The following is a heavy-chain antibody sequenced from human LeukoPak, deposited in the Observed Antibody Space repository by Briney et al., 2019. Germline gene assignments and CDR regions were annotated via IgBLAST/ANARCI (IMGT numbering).Heavy chain of an antibody. CDR1: RFTFSNYA. D-gene: IGHD4-17*01. V-gene: IGHV3-23*01. J-gene: IGHJ4*02. Sequence: GGSLRLSCAASRFTFSNYAMNWVRQAPGKGLEWVSIISRSRSHTYYADSVKGRFTVSTDNSKNTLSLQMNSLRAEDTAVYYCVRDDGEYAKGYYFDYWGQGTLVIVSS. CDR2: ISRSRSHT. CDR3: VRDDGEYAKGYYFDY.